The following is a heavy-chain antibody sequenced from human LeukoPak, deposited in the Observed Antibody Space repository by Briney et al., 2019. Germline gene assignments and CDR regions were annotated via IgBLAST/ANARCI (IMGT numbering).Heavy chain of an antibody. CDR3: ARISSGWYLDY. Sequence: GGSLRLSCAASGITFSSYGMSWVRQAPGKGLEWVANIKQDGSEKYYVDSVKGRFTISRDNAKNSLYLQMNSLRAEDTAVYYCARISSGWYLDYWGQGTLVTVSS. V-gene: IGHV3-7*01. CDR1: GITFSSYG. CDR2: IKQDGSEK. D-gene: IGHD6-19*01. J-gene: IGHJ4*02.